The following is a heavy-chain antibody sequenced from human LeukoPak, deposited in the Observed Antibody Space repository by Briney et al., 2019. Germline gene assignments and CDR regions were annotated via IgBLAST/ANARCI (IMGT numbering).Heavy chain of an antibody. CDR1: GYTFTSYD. J-gene: IGHJ4*02. V-gene: IGHV1-8*01. CDR2: MNPNSGNT. CDR3: ARVSPRYAGYSQN. Sequence: ASVKVSCKASGYTFTSYDINWVRQATGQGLEWMGWMNPNSGNTGYAQKFQGRVTMTRNTSISTAYMELSSLRSEDTAVYYCARVSPRYAGYSQNWGQGTLVTVSS. D-gene: IGHD3-9*01.